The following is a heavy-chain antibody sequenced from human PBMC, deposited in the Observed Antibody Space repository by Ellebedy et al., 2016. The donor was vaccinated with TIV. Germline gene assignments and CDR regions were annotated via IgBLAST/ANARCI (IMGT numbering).Heavy chain of an antibody. V-gene: IGHV4-34*01. CDR2: INHSGST. CDR3: ARNYGDHDAFDI. J-gene: IGHJ3*02. D-gene: IGHD4-17*01. CDR1: GGSFSGYY. Sequence: MPSETLSLTCAVYGGSFSGYYWSWIRQPPGKGLEWIGEINHSGSTNYNPSLKSRVTISVDTSKNQFSLKLSSVTAADTAVYYCARNYGDHDAFDIWGQGTMVTVSS.